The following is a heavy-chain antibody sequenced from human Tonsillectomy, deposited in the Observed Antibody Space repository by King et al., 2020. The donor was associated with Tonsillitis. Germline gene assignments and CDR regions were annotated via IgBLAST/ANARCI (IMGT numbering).Heavy chain of an antibody. CDR1: GYTFTNYG. D-gene: IGHD6-19*01. J-gene: IGHJ4*02. CDR3: ARAVDMTAVAGGY. V-gene: IGHV1-8*01. CDR2: MNPINGNT. Sequence: QLVQSGAEVKKPGASVKVSCKASGYTFTNYGINWVRQATGQGLEWMGWMNPINGNTGSAQQFQGRITMSRDTSISTAYMELNSLRSDDTAVYYCARAVDMTAVAGGYWGQGTLVTVSS.